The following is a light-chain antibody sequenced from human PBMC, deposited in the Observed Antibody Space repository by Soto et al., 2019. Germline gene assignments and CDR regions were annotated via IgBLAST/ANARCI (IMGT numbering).Light chain of an antibody. Sequence: QSVLTQPASVSGSPGQSITISCTGTSSDVGGYNYVSWYQQHPGKAPKLMIYDVSNRPSGVSNRFSGSKSGNTASLTISGLQAEDEADYYCSSYTPSSTYVFGTGTKVTVL. CDR2: DVS. J-gene: IGLJ1*01. CDR1: SSDVGGYNY. V-gene: IGLV2-14*01. CDR3: SSYTPSSTYV.